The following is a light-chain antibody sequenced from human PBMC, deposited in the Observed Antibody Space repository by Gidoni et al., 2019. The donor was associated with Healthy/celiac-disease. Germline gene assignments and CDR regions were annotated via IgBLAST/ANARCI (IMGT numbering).Light chain of an antibody. V-gene: IGLV2-11*01. CDR1: SSDVGGYHY. CDR3: CSYAGSYTSSVV. J-gene: IGLJ2*01. CDR2: DVS. Sequence: QSALTQSCPLSGSPGQSVTISCTGISSDVGGYHYVSRYQQHPGQTPKPMIYDVSKRPSGVPDRFSGSKSGNTASLTISGLQAEDEADYYCCSYAGSYTSSVVFGGGTQLTVL.